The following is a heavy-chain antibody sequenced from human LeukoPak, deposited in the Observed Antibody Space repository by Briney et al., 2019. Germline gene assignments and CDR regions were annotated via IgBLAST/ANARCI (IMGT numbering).Heavy chain of an antibody. D-gene: IGHD4-23*01. V-gene: IGHV1-24*01. CDR2: FDPADGET. Sequence: ASVKVSCKVSAYTLTELSMHWVRQAPGKGLEWMGGFDPADGETVYAHKFQGRLIMTEDTSTNTGYMELTSLRSEDTAVYYCAADGGGLSSVVTPRSSPFDYWGQGTLVTVSS. CDR3: AADGGGLSSVVTPRSSPFDY. J-gene: IGHJ4*02. CDR1: AYTLTELS.